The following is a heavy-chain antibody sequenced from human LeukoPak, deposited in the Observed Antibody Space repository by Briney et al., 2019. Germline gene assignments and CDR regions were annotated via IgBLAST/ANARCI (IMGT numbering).Heavy chain of an antibody. CDR3: ARELGSGAAAGMDDGTEYYYYYYGMDV. CDR2: INPNSGGT. D-gene: IGHD6-13*01. V-gene: IGHV1-2*02. CDR1: GYTFTCYY. J-gene: IGHJ6*02. Sequence: ASVTLSFTSSGYTFTCYYMHWVRQAPGQGLEWMGWINPNSGGTNYAQKFQGRVTVTRDTSISTAYMELSRLRSDDTAVYYCARELGSGAAAGMDDGTEYYYYYYGMDVWGQGTTVTVSS.